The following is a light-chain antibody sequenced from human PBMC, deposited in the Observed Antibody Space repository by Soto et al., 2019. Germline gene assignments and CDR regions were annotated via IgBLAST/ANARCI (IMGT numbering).Light chain of an antibody. V-gene: IGLV1-40*01. CDR3: QSYDSSLSVV. J-gene: IGLJ2*01. CDR2: GNS. CDR1: SSNIGAGYD. Sequence: QAVVTQPPSVSGAPGQRVTISCTGSSSNIGAGYDVHWYKQLPGTAPKLLIYGNSNRPSGVPDRFSGSKSGTSASLAITGLQAEGEADYYCQSYDSSLSVVFGGGTKLTVL.